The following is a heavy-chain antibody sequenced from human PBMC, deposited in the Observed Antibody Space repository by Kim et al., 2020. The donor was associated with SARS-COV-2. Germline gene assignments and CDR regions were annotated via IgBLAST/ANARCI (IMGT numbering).Heavy chain of an antibody. CDR1: GFTFSSYA. Sequence: GGSLRLSCAASGFTFSSYAMSWVRQAPGKGLEWVSAISGSGGSTYYADSVKGRFTISRDNSKNTLYLQMNSLRAEDTAVYYCANSLPYYYDSSGNQGLFDYWGQGTLVTVSS. J-gene: IGHJ4*02. D-gene: IGHD3-22*01. CDR2: ISGSGGST. CDR3: ANSLPYYYDSSGNQGLFDY. V-gene: IGHV3-23*01.